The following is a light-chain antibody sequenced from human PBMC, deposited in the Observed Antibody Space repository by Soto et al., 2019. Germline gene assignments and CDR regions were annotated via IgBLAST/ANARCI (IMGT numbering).Light chain of an antibody. CDR3: QQYNSYSRT. V-gene: IGKV1-5*03. Sequence: DIQMTQSPSTLSGSVGDRVTITCRASQSINTWLAWYQQKPGKAPKLLIYKASSLESGVPSRLSGSGSGTEFTLTISSLQPDDFATYYCQQYNSYSRTFGQGTKVDIK. J-gene: IGKJ1*01. CDR1: QSINTW. CDR2: KAS.